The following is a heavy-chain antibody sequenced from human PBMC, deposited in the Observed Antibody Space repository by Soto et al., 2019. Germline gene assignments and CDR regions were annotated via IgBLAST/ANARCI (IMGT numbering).Heavy chain of an antibody. J-gene: IGHJ4*02. CDR3: TRGCVGTCWFEH. CDR2: SSGVDRTII. CDR1: GFRLSDYS. V-gene: IGHV3-48*04. Sequence: DVQLVESGGASVQPGESLRLSCTGSGFRLSDYSMQWVRQAPGKGLEWVAYSSGVDRTIIFYAESVKGRFTVSRDDAKNSMYLQMNSLRADDSAVYYCTRGCVGTCWFEHWGQGALVTVFS. D-gene: IGHD1-1*01.